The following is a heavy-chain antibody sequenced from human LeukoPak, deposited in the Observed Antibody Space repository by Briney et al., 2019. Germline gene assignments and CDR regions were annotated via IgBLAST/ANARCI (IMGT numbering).Heavy chain of an antibody. CDR2: INPNSGGT. Sequence: GASVKVSCKASGYTFTGYYMHWVRQAPGQGLEWMGWINPNSGGTNYAQKFQGRVTMTRDTSISTAYMELSRLRSDHTAVYYCASEENSGYDSNWFDPWGQGTLVTVSS. V-gene: IGHV1-2*02. D-gene: IGHD5-12*01. CDR3: ASEENSGYDSNWFDP. J-gene: IGHJ5*02. CDR1: GYTFTGYY.